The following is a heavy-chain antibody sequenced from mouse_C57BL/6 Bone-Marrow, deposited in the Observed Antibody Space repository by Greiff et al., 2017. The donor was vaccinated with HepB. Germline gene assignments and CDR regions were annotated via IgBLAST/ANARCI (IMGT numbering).Heavy chain of an antibody. CDR2: INPYNGDT. CDR3: ARSNGSYYFDY. V-gene: IGHV1-20*01. J-gene: IGHJ2*01. D-gene: IGHD1-1*01. CDR1: GYSFTGYF. Sequence: EVKLQESGPELVKPGDSVKISCKASGYSFTGYFMNWVMQSHGKSLEWIGRINPYNGDTFYNQKFKGKATLTVDKSSSTAHMELRSLTSEDSAVYYCARSNGSYYFDYWGQGTTLTVSS.